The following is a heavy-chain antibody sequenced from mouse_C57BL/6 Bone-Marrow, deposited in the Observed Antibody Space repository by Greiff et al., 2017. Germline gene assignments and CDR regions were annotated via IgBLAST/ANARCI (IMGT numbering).Heavy chain of an antibody. CDR1: GFTFSSYA. V-gene: IGHV5-9-1*02. Sequence: EVKLQESGEGLVKPGGSLKLSCAASGFTFSSYAMSWVRQTPEKRLEWVAYISSGGDYIYYADTVKGRFTISRDNARNTLYLQMSSLKSEDTAMYYSVTTVVDYAIDYWGQGTSVTVSA. CDR3: VTTVVDYAIDY. J-gene: IGHJ4*01. D-gene: IGHD1-1*01. CDR2: ISSGGDYI.